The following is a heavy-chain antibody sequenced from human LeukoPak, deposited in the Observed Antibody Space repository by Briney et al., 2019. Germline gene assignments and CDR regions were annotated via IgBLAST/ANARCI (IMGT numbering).Heavy chain of an antibody. V-gene: IGHV1-2*06. J-gene: IGHJ4*02. CDR2: INPNSGGA. CDR3: ARDLSSTSNWEFDY. D-gene: IGHD7-27*01. CDR1: GYNFIDYF. Sequence: GTSAKVSCKASGYNFIDYFIHWVRQAPGQGLEWMGRINPNSGGAEYTPEFQGRVTRTRDTSISTTYMELSRLTSDDTALYYCARDLSSTSNWEFDYWGQGTLVTVSS.